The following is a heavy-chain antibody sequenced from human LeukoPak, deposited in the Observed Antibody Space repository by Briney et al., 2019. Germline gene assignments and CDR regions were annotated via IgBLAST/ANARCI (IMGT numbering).Heavy chain of an antibody. V-gene: IGHV3-7*01. CDR3: ARTDASDI. CDR1: GFTFSDFW. CDR2: IKEDGSEK. Sequence: GGSLRLSCAASGFTFSDFWMSWVRQAPGKGLEWVANIKEDGSEKYYVDPVKGRFTISRDNAKNSLYLQMNSLRAEDTAVYYCARTDASDIWGQGTMVTVSS. J-gene: IGHJ3*02.